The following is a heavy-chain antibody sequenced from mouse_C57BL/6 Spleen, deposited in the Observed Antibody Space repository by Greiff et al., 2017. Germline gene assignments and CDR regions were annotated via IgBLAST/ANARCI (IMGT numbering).Heavy chain of an antibody. Sequence: VQLQQSGPELVKPGASVKIPCKASGYTFTDYYMDWVKQSHGKSLEWIGDINPNNGGTIYNQKFKGKATLTVDKSSSTAYMELRSLTSENTAVYYCARRELWYTYAMDYWGQGTSVTVSS. V-gene: IGHV1-18*01. CDR3: ARRELWYTYAMDY. CDR1: GYTFTDYY. D-gene: IGHD2-1*01. CDR2: INPNNGGT. J-gene: IGHJ4*01.